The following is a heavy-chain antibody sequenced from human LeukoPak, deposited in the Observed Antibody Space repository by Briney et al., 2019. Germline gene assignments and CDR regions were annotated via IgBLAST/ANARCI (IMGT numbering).Heavy chain of an antibody. CDR1: GYTFTNYW. CDR3: ARQVPFCSGGSCYHYYYMDV. D-gene: IGHD2-15*01. CDR2: IYPGDSDT. J-gene: IGHJ6*03. Sequence: GESLKISCKGSGYTFTNYWIGWVRQMHGKGLEWMGIIYPGDSDTRYSPSFQGQVTILADKSISTAYLQWSSLKASDTAMYYCARQVPFCSGGSCYHYYYMDVWGKGTTVTVSS. V-gene: IGHV5-51*01.